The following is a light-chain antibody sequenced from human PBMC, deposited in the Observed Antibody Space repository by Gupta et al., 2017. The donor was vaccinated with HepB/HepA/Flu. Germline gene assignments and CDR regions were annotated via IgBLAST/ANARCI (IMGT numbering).Light chain of an antibody. CDR2: YDS. CDR1: NIESKS. CDR3: QVWDSTGDHVV. Sequence: SYVLTQPPSVSVAPGKTASVNCGGNNIESKSVHWYQQKPGQAPVLVIYYDSERPSGIPERLSGSKSGNTATLTIRRVEAGDEADYYCQVWDSTGDHVVFGGGTKLTVL. V-gene: IGLV3-21*01. J-gene: IGLJ3*02.